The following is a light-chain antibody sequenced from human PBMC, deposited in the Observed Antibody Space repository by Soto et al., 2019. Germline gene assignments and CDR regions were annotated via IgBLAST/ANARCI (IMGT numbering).Light chain of an antibody. CDR1: QNVDSNY. J-gene: IGKJ2*01. CDR2: DAS. CDR3: QQYVASPYT. Sequence: EIVLTQSPGTLSLSPGERATLSCRASQNVDSNYLAWYQQTPGQAPRLLIYDASSRATGIPDRFSASGSGKDFTLTISSLEPEDFAVYYCQQYVASPYTFGQGTKVDIK. V-gene: IGKV3-20*01.